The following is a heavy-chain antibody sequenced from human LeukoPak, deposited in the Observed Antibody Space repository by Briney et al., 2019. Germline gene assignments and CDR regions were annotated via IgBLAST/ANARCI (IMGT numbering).Heavy chain of an antibody. J-gene: IGHJ5*02. CDR1: GYTFTGYY. CDR3: AARAAAGRRSGFWFDP. CDR2: INPNSGGT. D-gene: IGHD6-13*01. Sequence: GASVKVSCKASGYTFTGYYMHWVRQAPGQGLEWMGWINPNSGGTNYAQKFQGRVTMTRDTSISTAYMELSRLRSDDTAVYYCAARAAAGRRSGFWFDPWGQGTLVTVSS. V-gene: IGHV1-2*02.